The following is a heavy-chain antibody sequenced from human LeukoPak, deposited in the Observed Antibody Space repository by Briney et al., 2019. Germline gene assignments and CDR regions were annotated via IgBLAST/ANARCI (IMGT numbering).Heavy chain of an antibody. J-gene: IGHJ4*02. CDR2: FDPEDGET. V-gene: IGHV1-24*01. CDR3: TTGKHAGLDY. Sequence: GASVKVSCKVSGYTLIEISIHWVRQPPGKGLAWMGGFDPEDGETVNAQKFQGRVTNAEDTTTNPGYMELSRRRAGDTGVYYCTTGKHAGLDYWGQGTLVTVSS. CDR1: GYTLIEIS.